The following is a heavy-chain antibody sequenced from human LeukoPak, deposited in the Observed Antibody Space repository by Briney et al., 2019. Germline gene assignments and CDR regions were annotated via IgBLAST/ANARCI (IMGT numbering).Heavy chain of an antibody. V-gene: IGHV3-30*18. J-gene: IGHJ4*02. CDR1: GFTFSSYG. D-gene: IGHD4-17*01. CDR2: ISYDGSNK. Sequence: PGGSLRLSCAASGFTFSSYGMHWVRQAPGKGLEWVAVISYDGSNKYYADSVKGRFTISRDNSKNTLYLQMNSLRAEDTAVYYCANRVQSYGDYDPVVDYWGQGTLVTVSS. CDR3: ANRVQSYGDYDPVVDY.